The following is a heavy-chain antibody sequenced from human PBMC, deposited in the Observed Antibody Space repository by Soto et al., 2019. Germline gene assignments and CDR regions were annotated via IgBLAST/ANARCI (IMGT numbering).Heavy chain of an antibody. D-gene: IGHD2-15*01. V-gene: IGHV1-69*02. J-gene: IGHJ4*02. CDR1: GGTFSSYT. Sequence: SVKVSCKASGGTFSSYTISWVRQAPGQGLEWMGRIIPILGIANYAQKFQGRVTITADKSTSTAYMELSSLRSEDTAVYYCATTMKDIVVVVAGPFDYWGQGTLVTVSS. CDR3: ATTMKDIVVVVAGPFDY. CDR2: IIPILGIA.